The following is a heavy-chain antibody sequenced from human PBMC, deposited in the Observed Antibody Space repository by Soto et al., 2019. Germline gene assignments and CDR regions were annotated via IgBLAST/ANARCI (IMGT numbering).Heavy chain of an antibody. CDR3: ARVRYCSGGSCYLRAGNYFDY. CDR1: GYTFTSYG. Sequence: VASVKVSCKASGYTFTSYGISWVRQAPGQGLEWMGWISAYNGNTNYAQKLQGRVTMTTDTSTSTAYMEPRSLRSDDTAVYYCARVRYCSGGSCYLRAGNYFDYWGQGTLVTVSS. V-gene: IGHV1-18*01. CDR2: ISAYNGNT. J-gene: IGHJ4*02. D-gene: IGHD2-15*01.